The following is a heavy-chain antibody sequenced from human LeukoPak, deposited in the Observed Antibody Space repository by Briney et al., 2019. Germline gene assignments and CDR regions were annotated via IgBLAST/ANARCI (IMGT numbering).Heavy chain of an antibody. V-gene: IGHV5-51*01. CDR3: ARLPAQPGIARKDYYYYGMDV. CDR1: GYSFTSYW. CDR2: IYPGHSDT. Sequence: GESLQISCQGSGYSFTSYWIGWVRQMPGKGLEWMGIIYPGHSDTRYSPSFQGQVTISADKSISTAYLQWSSLKASDTAMYYCARLPAQPGIARKDYYYYGMDVWGQGSTVTVSS. D-gene: IGHD6-13*01. J-gene: IGHJ6*02.